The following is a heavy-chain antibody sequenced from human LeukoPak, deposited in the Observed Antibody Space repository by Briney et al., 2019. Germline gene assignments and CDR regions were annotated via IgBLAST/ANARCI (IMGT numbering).Heavy chain of an antibody. Sequence: PGGSLRLSCAASGFTFSSYSMDWVRQAPGKGLEWVSSISSSSYIYYADSVKGRFTISRDNAKNSLYLQMNSLRAEDTAVYYCARETPRYCSSTSCPYYGMDVWGKGTTVTVSS. V-gene: IGHV3-21*01. J-gene: IGHJ6*04. D-gene: IGHD2-2*01. CDR1: GFTFSSYS. CDR3: ARETPRYCSSTSCPYYGMDV. CDR2: ISSSSYI.